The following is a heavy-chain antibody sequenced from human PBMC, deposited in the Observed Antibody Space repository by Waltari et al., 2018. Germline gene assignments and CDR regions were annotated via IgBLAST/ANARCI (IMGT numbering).Heavy chain of an antibody. CDR2: IYYSGST. J-gene: IGHJ4*02. CDR1: GGSISSHY. CDR3: ASGGDYYGSGPYFDY. Sequence: QVQLQESGPGLVKPSETLSLTCTVSGGSISSHYWSWLRQPPGKGLEWIGYIYYSGSTNYNPSLKSRVTISVDTSKNQFSLKLSSVTAADTAVYYCASGGDYYGSGPYFDYWGQGTLVTVSS. V-gene: IGHV4-59*11. D-gene: IGHD3-10*01.